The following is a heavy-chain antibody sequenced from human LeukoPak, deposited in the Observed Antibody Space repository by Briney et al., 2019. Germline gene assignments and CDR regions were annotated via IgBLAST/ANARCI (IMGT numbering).Heavy chain of an antibody. V-gene: IGHV4-39*02. Sequence: PSETLSLTCTVSGGSISSSSYYWGWIRQPPGKGLEWIGSIYYSGSTHYNPPLKSRVTISVDTSKNQFSPKLSSVTAADTAVYYCAREPYSSGWYRFGSLDFDYWGQGTLVTVSS. D-gene: IGHD6-19*01. J-gene: IGHJ4*02. CDR1: GGSISSSSYY. CDR2: IYYSGST. CDR3: AREPYSSGWYRFGSLDFDY.